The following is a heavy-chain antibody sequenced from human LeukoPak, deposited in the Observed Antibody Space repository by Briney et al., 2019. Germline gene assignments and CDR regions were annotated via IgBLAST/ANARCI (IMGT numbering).Heavy chain of an antibody. D-gene: IGHD1-1*01. CDR1: GGSFSNYY. CDR3: ARGLLGRKDLVQ. Sequence: PSETLSLTCAVYGGSFSNYYWSWIRQPPGKGLEWIGEINDSGRINYNPSLMSRVTVSVDTSKNQFSLRLTSVTATDTAVYYCARGLLGRKDLVQWGPGTLVTVSS. CDR2: INDSGRI. J-gene: IGHJ1*01. V-gene: IGHV4-34*01.